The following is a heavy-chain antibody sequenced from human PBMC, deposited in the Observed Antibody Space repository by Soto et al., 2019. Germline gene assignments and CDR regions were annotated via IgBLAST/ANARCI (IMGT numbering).Heavy chain of an antibody. CDR2: IRSKANNYAT. CDR3: ARHALQYCGGDCYLLPYFDL. D-gene: IGHD2-21*02. Sequence: EVQLVESGGGLVQPGGSLKLSCAASGFTFSGSAMHWVRQASGKGLEWVGRIRSKANNYATVYAASVKGRFTISRDDSKNTAHLQMNRLKTEDTAVYYCARHALQYCGGDCYLLPYFDLWGRGTLFTVSS. V-gene: IGHV3-73*02. J-gene: IGHJ2*01. CDR1: GFTFSGSA.